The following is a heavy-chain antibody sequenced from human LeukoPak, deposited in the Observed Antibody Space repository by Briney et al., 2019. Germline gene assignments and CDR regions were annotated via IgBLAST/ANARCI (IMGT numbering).Heavy chain of an antibody. J-gene: IGHJ4*02. CDR2: IYYSGST. Sequence: SETLSLTCTVSGDSISSYYWSWIRQPPGKGLEWIGYIYYSGSTNYNPSLKRRVTISVDTSKNQFSLKLTSVTAADTAVYYCVRDGGPIEYWGQGILVTVSS. D-gene: IGHD3-10*01. V-gene: IGHV4-59*01. CDR3: VRDGGPIEY. CDR1: GDSISSYY.